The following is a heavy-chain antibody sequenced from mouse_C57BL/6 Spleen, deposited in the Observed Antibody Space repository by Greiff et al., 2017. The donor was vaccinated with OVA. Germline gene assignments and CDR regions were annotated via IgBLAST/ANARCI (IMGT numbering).Heavy chain of an antibody. CDR2: IYPGDGDT. CDR3: ARERYGYSYAMYY. J-gene: IGHJ4*01. D-gene: IGHD2-2*01. V-gene: IGHV1-82*01. Sequence: QVQLQQSGPELVKPGASVKISCKASGYAFSSSWMNWVKQRPGKGLEWIGRIYPGDGDTNYNGKFKGKATLTADKSSSTDYMQLSSLTSEDSAVYYCARERYGYSYAMYYWGQGTSVTVSS. CDR1: GYAFSSSW.